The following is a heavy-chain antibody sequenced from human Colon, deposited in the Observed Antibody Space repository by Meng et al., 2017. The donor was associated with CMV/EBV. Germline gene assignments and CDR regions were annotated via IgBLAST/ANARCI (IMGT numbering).Heavy chain of an antibody. J-gene: IGHJ4*02. CDR1: SFSGYY. CDR3: ARGTRGDVVVVAATPVDY. V-gene: IGHV4-34*01. Sequence: SFSGYYWSWIRQPPGKGLEWIGEINHSGSTNYNPSLKSRVTISVDTSKNHFSLKLSSVTAADTAVYYCARGTRGDVVVVAATPVDYWGQGTLVTVSS. CDR2: INHSGST. D-gene: IGHD2-15*01.